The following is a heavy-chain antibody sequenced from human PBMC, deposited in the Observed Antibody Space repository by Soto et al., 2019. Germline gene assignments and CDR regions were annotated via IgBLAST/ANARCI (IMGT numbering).Heavy chain of an antibody. CDR3: ASQRGYCTNGVCSDAFDI. V-gene: IGHV1-8*01. D-gene: IGHD2-8*01. CDR1: GYTFTSYD. Sequence: QVQLVQSGAEVKKPGASVKVSCKASGYTFTSYDINWVRQATGQGLEWMGWMNPNSGNTGYAQKFQGRVTMTRNTSISTAYMELSSLRSEDTAVYYCASQRGYCTNGVCSDAFDIWGQGTMVTVS. CDR2: MNPNSGNT. J-gene: IGHJ3*02.